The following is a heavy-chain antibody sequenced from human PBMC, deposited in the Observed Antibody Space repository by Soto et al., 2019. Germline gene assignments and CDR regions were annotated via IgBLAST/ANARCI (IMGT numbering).Heavy chain of an antibody. V-gene: IGHV3-30*02. CDR1: GFTFSSYG. Sequence: GGSLRLSCAASGFTFSSYGMHWVRQAPGKGLEWVAVIWYDGSNKYYADSVKGRFTISRDNSKNTLYLQMNSLRAEDTAVYYCAKMGVVVVPAADLDYWGQGTLVTVSS. D-gene: IGHD2-2*01. J-gene: IGHJ4*02. CDR2: IWYDGSNK. CDR3: AKMGVVVVPAADLDY.